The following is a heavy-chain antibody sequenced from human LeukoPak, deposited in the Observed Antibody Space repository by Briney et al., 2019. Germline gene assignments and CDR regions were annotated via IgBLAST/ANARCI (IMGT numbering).Heavy chain of an antibody. CDR1: GYSISSGYY. CDR2: IYHSGST. J-gene: IGHJ6*04. CDR3: AREGRSAIFGVVIPDV. V-gene: IGHV4-38-2*02. Sequence: SETLSLTCTVSGYSISSGYYWGWIRQPPGKGLEWIGSIYHSGSTYYNPSLKSRVTISVDRSKDQFSLKLSSVTAADTAVYYCAREGRSAIFGVVIPDVWGKGTTVTVSS. D-gene: IGHD3-3*01.